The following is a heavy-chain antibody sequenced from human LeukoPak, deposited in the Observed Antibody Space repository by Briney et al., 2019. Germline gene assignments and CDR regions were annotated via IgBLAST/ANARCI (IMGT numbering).Heavy chain of an antibody. V-gene: IGHV3-48*01. D-gene: IGHD3-9*01. CDR1: GFTFSSYS. J-gene: IGHJ3*02. CDR2: ISSSSSTI. Sequence: GGSLRLSCAASGFTFSSYSMNWVRQAPGRGLEWVSYISSSSSTIYYADSVKGRFTISRDNAKNSLYLQMNSLRAEDTAVYYCARAGVSPLGGMAWLRYFDWFYIDAFDIWGQGTMVTVSS. CDR3: ARAGVSPLGGMAWLRYFDWFYIDAFDI.